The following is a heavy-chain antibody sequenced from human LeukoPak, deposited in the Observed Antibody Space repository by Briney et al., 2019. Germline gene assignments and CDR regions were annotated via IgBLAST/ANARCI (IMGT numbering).Heavy chain of an antibody. CDR2: IRYDGSNK. CDR1: GFTFRSYG. J-gene: IGHJ4*02. V-gene: IGHV3-30*02. CDR3: AKWARYCTNGVCYYFDY. Sequence: GSLRLSCAASGFTFRSYGMQWVRQAPGKGLEWVAFIRYDGSNKYYADSVKGRFTISRDNSKNTLYLQMNSLRAEDTAVYYCAKWARYCTNGVCYYFDYWGQGTLVTVPS. D-gene: IGHD2-8*01.